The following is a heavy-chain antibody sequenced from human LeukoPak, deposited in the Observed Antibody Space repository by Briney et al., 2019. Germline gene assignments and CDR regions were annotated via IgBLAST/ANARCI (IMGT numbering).Heavy chain of an antibody. CDR2: IYHSGST. V-gene: IGHV4-30-2*01. D-gene: IGHD2-2*01. CDR3: ARAPGGSYCSSTSCQVARYRFDP. Sequence: SQTLSLTCAVSGGSISSGGYSWSWIRQPLGKGLEWIGYIYHSGSTYYNPSLKSRVTISVDRSKNQFSLKLSSVTAADTAVYYCARAPGGSYCSSTSCQVARYRFDPWGQGTLVTVSS. J-gene: IGHJ5*02. CDR1: GGSISSGGYS.